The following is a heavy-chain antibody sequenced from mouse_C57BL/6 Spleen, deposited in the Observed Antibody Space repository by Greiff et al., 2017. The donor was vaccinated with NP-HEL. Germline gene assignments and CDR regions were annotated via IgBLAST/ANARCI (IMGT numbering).Heavy chain of an antibody. CDR2: LDPETGGT. Sequence: QVQLQQSGAELVRPGASVTLSCKASGYTFTDYEMHWVKQTPVHGLEWIGALDPETGGTAYNQKFKGKAILTADKSSSTAYMELRSLTSEDSAVYYCTREGFITTVVATDYYAMDYWGQGTSVTVSS. J-gene: IGHJ4*01. CDR3: TREGFITTVVATDYYAMDY. V-gene: IGHV1-15*01. D-gene: IGHD1-1*01. CDR1: GYTFTDYE.